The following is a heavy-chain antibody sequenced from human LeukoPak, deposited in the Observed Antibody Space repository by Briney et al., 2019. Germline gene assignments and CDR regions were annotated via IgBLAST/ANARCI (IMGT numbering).Heavy chain of an antibody. D-gene: IGHD3-22*01. CDR1: GFTFSDYY. V-gene: IGHV3-11*04. CDR3: ARYGRRYHDSSGYYFDY. J-gene: IGHJ4*02. CDR2: ISGSGGST. Sequence: GGSLRLSCAASGFTFSDYYMSWIRQAPGKGLEWVSAISGSGGSTYYADSVKGRFTISRDNSKNTLYLQMNSLRAEDTAVYYCARYGRRYHDSSGYYFDYWGQGTLVTVSS.